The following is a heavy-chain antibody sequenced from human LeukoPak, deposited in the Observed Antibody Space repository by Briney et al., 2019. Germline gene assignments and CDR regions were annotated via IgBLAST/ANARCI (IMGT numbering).Heavy chain of an antibody. Sequence: SETLSLTCTVSGGSISSYYWSGIRQPAGKGLEWIGRIYTSGSTNYNPSLKSRVTMSVDTSKNQFSLKLSSVTAADTAVYYCARGSCSGGSCYVFDYWGQGTLVTVSS. CDR1: GGSISSYY. CDR3: ARGSCSGGSCYVFDY. V-gene: IGHV4-4*07. J-gene: IGHJ4*02. CDR2: IYTSGST. D-gene: IGHD2-15*01.